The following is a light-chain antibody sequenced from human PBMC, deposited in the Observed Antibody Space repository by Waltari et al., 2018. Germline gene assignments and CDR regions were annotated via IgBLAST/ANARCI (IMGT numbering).Light chain of an antibody. CDR1: HSGSTF. J-gene: IGKJ1*01. CDR2: GAS. V-gene: IGKV3-20*01. CDR3: QNHERLPAT. Sequence: EVVLTQFPGTLSLSPGESANLFCRASHSGSTFLARYQQKAGQAPRLLIYGASSRATVIPDRFSGSGSGTDFSLTLSRLEPEDFAVYYCQNHERLPATFGQGTKVEIK.